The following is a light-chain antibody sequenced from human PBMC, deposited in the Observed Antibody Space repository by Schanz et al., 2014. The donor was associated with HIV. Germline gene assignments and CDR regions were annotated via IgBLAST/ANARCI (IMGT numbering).Light chain of an antibody. CDR1: NNDIGSYTY. J-gene: IGLJ2*01. CDR2: GVF. Sequence: QSALTQPASVSGSPGQSITFSCTGTNNDIGSYTYVSWYQQHPDKAPKLVVYGVFDRPSGVSNRFSGSKSGNTASLTIYDLQREDEADYYCCSYTIINTPVLFGGGTKLTVL. V-gene: IGLV2-14*03. CDR3: CSYTIINTPVL.